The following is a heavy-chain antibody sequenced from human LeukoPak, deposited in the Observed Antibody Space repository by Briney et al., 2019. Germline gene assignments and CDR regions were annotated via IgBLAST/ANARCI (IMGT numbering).Heavy chain of an antibody. CDR2: ISYDGSNK. CDR1: GCTFSSYA. V-gene: IGHV3-30-3*01. J-gene: IGHJ4*02. CDR3: ARDRAAAMDY. D-gene: IGHD2-2*01. Sequence: GRSLRLSCAASGCTFSSYAMHWVRQAPGKGLEWVAVISYDGSNKYYADSVKGRFTISRDNSKNTLYLQMNSLRAEDTAVYYCARDRAAAMDYWGQGTLVTVSS.